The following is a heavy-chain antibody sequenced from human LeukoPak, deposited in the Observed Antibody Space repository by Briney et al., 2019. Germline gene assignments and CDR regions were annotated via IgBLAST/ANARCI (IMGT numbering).Heavy chain of an antibody. Sequence: PGRSLRLSCAASGFAFSSYGMHWVRQAPGKGLEWVAVISYDGSNKYYADSVKGRFTISRDNSKNTLYLQMNSLRAEDTAVYYCAKADWNDGYFDYWGQGTLVTVSS. J-gene: IGHJ4*02. CDR3: AKADWNDGYFDY. CDR1: GFAFSSYG. V-gene: IGHV3-30*18. CDR2: ISYDGSNK. D-gene: IGHD1-1*01.